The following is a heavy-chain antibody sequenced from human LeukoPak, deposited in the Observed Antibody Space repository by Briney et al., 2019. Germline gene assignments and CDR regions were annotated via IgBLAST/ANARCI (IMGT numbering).Heavy chain of an antibody. CDR3: ARAFCSGGSCYSGHAFDI. D-gene: IGHD2-15*01. J-gene: IGHJ3*02. Sequence: SETLSLTCTVSGGSISSYYWSWIRQSPGKGLEWIGYIYYSGSTNYNPSLKSRVTISVDTSKNQFSLKLSSVTAADTAVYYCARAFCSGGSCYSGHAFDIWGQGTMVTVSP. CDR1: GGSISSYY. V-gene: IGHV4-59*01. CDR2: IYYSGST.